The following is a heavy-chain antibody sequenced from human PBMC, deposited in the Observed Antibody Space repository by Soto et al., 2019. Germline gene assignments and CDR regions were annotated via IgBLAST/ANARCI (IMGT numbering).Heavy chain of an antibody. J-gene: IGHJ4*02. CDR1: GVTFSKYA. CDR2: ISSDGSEK. Sequence: GGSLRLSCVASGVTFSKYAMQWVRQAPGKGLGWVAVISSDGSEKYYLDSVRDRFTISRDNSKNTLYLQMNNLRPEEKAMYYCENYWPQPPTAFDFCGPAALLTLSS. V-gene: IGHV3-30*18. D-gene: IGHD2-8*02. CDR3: ENYWPQPPTAFDF.